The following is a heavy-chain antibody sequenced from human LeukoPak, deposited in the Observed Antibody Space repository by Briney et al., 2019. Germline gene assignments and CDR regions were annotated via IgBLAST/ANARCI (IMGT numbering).Heavy chain of an antibody. Sequence: GGSLRLSCAASGFTFDDYGMSWVRQAPGKGLEWVSGINWNGGSTGYADSVKGRFTISRDNAKNSLYLQMSSLRAEDTAVYYCARWSTARNYYYDTSGYYSREAFDIWGQGTMVTVSS. D-gene: IGHD3-22*01. V-gene: IGHV3-20*04. CDR2: INWNGGST. CDR3: ARWSTARNYYYDTSGYYSREAFDI. CDR1: GFTFDDYG. J-gene: IGHJ3*02.